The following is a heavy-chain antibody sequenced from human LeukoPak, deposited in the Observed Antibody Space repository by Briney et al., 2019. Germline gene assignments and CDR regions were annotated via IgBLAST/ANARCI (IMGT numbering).Heavy chain of an antibody. Sequence: GGSLRLSCAASGITLSVYWMSWVRQAPGKGLEWVANIKQDGSEKYYRDSVQGRFTISRDNEKNSLYLEMNSLRAEVTAVYYCARSGSGYFDYWGQGSLVTVSS. CDR3: ARSGSGYFDY. J-gene: IGHJ4*02. V-gene: IGHV3-7*01. CDR1: GITLSVYW. CDR2: IKQDGSEK.